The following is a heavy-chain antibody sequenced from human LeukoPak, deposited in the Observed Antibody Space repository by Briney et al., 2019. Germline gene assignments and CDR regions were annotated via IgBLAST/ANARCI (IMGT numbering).Heavy chain of an antibody. D-gene: IGHD6-13*01. CDR3: ARGGDSSSWSVDY. V-gene: IGHV4-4*02. CDR2: IYHSGST. Sequence: SETLSLTCAVSGGSISSSNWWSWVRQPPGKGLEWIGEIYHSGSTNYNPSLKSRVTISVDTSKNQFSLRPSSVTAADTAVYYCARGGDSSSWSVDYWGQGTLVTVSS. J-gene: IGHJ4*02. CDR1: GGSISSSNW.